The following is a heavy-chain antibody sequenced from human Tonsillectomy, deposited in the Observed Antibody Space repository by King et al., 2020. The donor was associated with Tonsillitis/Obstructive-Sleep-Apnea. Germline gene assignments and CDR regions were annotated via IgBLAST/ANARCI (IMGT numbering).Heavy chain of an antibody. J-gene: IGHJ4*02. CDR1: GLTFSTYG. CDR2: ISYDGTDT. D-gene: IGHD3-22*01. Sequence: VQLVESGGGAVQPGRSLRLSCAASGLTFSTYGMHWVRQAPGKGLEWLAVISYDGTDTYYADSVKGRFTISRDNSKNTLFLQMNSLRAEDTAVYYCATYSYDSSDHLVDFDYWGQGTLVTVSS. V-gene: IGHV3-30*03. CDR3: ATYSYDSSDHLVDFDY.